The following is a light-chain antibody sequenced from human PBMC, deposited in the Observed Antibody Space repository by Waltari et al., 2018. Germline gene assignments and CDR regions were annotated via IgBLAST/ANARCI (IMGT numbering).Light chain of an antibody. CDR2: TTD. CDR3: AAWDDSMNGQVV. CDR1: SSNIGSNT. J-gene: IGLJ3*02. Sequence: QSVLTQPPSASGTPGQRFIISCAGGSSNIGSNTVTWYQQFPGTAPKLLIHTTDKRPSGVPDRFSASKSGTSASLAISGLQSEDEADYYCAAWDDSMNGQVVFGGGTKVTVL. V-gene: IGLV1-44*01.